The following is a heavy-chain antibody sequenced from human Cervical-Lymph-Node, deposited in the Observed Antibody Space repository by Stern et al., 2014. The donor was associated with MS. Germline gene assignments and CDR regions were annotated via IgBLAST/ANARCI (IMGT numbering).Heavy chain of an antibody. CDR3: AHKGCTSDCFNWFDP. J-gene: IGHJ5*02. D-gene: IGHD2-21*02. Sequence: QVTLKESGPTLVKPTQTLTLTCTFSGFSLSTSGVGVGWVRQSPGKALAWLALIYWDDDKRYNPSLKNRLTVTKDLSKNQVIFTLTNMEPVDTGTYYCAHKGCTSDCFNWFDPWGQGILVTVSS. CDR2: IYWDDDK. V-gene: IGHV2-5*02. CDR1: GFSLSTSGVG.